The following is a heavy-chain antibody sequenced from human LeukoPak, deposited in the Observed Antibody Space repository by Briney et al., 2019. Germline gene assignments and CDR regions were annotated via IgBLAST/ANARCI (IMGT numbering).Heavy chain of an antibody. D-gene: IGHD2-2*01. CDR3: ARIGGSSTRRYYYYYYGMDV. Sequence: SETLSLTCTVSGYSISSGYYWGWIRQPPGKGLAWIVSIYHSGSTYYNPALKSRVTISVDTSKNQFSLKLSSVTAADTAVYYCARIGGSSTRRYYYYYYGMDVWGQGTTVTVSS. J-gene: IGHJ6*02. CDR2: IYHSGST. V-gene: IGHV4-38-2*02. CDR1: GYSISSGYY.